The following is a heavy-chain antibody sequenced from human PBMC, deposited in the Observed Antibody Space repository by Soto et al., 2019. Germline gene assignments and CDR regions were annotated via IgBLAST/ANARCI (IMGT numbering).Heavy chain of an antibody. V-gene: IGHV3-15*01. CDR2: IKSKTDGGTT. CDR3: TTDLVRYCSGGSCYPNYYYYMDV. CDR1: GFTFSNAW. Sequence: EVQLVESGGGLVKPGGSLRLSCAASGFTFSNAWMSWVRQAPGKGLVWVGRIKSKTDGGTTDYAAPVKGRFTISRDDSKNTLYLQMNSLKTEDTAVYYCTTDLVRYCSGGSCYPNYYYYMDVWGKGTTVTVSS. D-gene: IGHD2-15*01. J-gene: IGHJ6*03.